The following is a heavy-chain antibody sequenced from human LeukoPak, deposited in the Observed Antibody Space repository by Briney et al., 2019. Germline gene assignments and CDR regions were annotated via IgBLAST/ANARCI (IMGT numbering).Heavy chain of an antibody. Sequence: SETLSLTCTVSGGSISSYYWSWIRQPPVKGLEWIGYIYYSGSTNYNPSLKSRVTISVDTSKNQFSLKLSSVTAADTAVYYCARGKSVIDYWGQGTLVTVSS. V-gene: IGHV4-59*01. J-gene: IGHJ4*02. D-gene: IGHD5/OR15-5a*01. CDR2: IYYSGST. CDR1: GGSISSYY. CDR3: ARGKSVIDY.